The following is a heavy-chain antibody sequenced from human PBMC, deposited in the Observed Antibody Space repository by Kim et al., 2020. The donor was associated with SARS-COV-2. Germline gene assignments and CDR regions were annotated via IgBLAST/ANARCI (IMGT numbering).Heavy chain of an antibody. Sequence: SETLSLTCTVSGGSISSSSYYWGWIRQPPGKGLEWIGSIYYSGSTYYNPSLKSRVTISVDTSKNQFSLKLSSVTAADTAVYYCARRRHNYYDSSGYGRFDPWGQGTLVTVSS. CDR1: GGSISSSSYY. CDR3: ARRRHNYYDSSGYGRFDP. D-gene: IGHD3-22*01. CDR2: IYYSGST. V-gene: IGHV4-39*01. J-gene: IGHJ5*02.